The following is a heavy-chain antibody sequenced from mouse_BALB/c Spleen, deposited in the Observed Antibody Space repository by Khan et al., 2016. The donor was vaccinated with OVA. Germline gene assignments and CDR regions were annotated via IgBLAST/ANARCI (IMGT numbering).Heavy chain of an antibody. CDR2: ISSSGST. D-gene: IGHD2-3*01. Sequence: EVELVESGPGLVKPSQSLSLTCTVTGYSITSDYAWNWIRQFPGNKLEWMGYISSSGSTNYNPALKSRISITRDTSKNQFFLQLNSVTTDDTATVYCARDGSRYNYAMDYWGQGTSVTVSS. CDR1: GYSITSDYA. J-gene: IGHJ4*01. CDR3: ARDGSRYNYAMDY. V-gene: IGHV3-2*02.